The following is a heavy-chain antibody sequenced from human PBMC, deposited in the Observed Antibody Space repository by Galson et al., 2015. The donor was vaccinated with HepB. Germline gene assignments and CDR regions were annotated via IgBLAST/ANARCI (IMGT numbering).Heavy chain of an antibody. CDR3: ARGTSTYYDFWSGSADAFDI. Sequence: SVKVSCKASGYTFSTYGFSWVRQAPGQGLEWMGWISSYNGNTDYAQKLQDRVTLTTDAATSTAYMELKSLRSDDTAVYYCARGTSTYYDFWSGSADAFDIGGQGTMVTVAS. D-gene: IGHD3-3*01. CDR1: GYTFSTYG. J-gene: IGHJ3*02. V-gene: IGHV1-18*04. CDR2: ISSYNGNT.